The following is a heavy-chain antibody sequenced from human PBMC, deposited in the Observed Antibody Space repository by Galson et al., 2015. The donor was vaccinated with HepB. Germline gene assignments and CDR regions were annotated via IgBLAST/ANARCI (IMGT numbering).Heavy chain of an antibody. V-gene: IGHV3-21*01. D-gene: IGHD2-2*01. CDR3: ARAPGYCGSTSCYGRGNYYYYYMDV. CDR1: GFSLSSFT. Sequence: SLRLSCAASGFSLSSFTMTWVRQAPGKGLEWVSSITSSSGYIYYADSVEGRFTITRDNAKNSLYLQMNGLRADDTAVYYCARAPGYCGSTSCYGRGNYYYYYMDVWGKGTTVTVSS. CDR2: ITSSSGYI. J-gene: IGHJ6*03.